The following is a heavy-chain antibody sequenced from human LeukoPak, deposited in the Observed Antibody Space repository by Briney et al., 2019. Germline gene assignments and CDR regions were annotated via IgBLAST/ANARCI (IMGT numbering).Heavy chain of an antibody. J-gene: IGHJ1*01. CDR3: ARGGSGSYSYAEYFQH. D-gene: IGHD3-10*01. V-gene: IGHV3-30*04. CDR2: ISYDGSNK. Sequence: PGGSLRLSCAASGFTFSGYAMHWVRQAPGKGLEWVAVISYDGSNKYYADSVKGRFTISRDNSKNTLYLQMNSLRAEDTAVYYCARGGSGSYSYAEYFQHWGQGTLVTVSS. CDR1: GFTFSGYA.